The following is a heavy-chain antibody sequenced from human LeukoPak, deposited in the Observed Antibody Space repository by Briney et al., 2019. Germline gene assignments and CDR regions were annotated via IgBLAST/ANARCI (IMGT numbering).Heavy chain of an antibody. V-gene: IGHV1-69*02. CDR1: GGTFSSYT. CDR2: IIPILGIA. Sequence: RASVKVSCKASGGTFSSYTISWVRQAPGQGLEWMGRIIPILGIANYAQKFQGRVKITADKSTSTAYMELSSLRSEDTAVYYCARGVDRYDSSGYYPRGSPTLPEADYWGQGTLVTVSS. J-gene: IGHJ4*02. D-gene: IGHD3-22*01. CDR3: ARGVDRYDSSGYYPRGSPTLPEADY.